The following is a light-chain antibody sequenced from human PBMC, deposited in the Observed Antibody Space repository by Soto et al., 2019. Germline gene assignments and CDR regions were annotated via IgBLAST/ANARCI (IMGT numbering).Light chain of an antibody. V-gene: IGLV2-23*01. Sequence: QSVLTHPASVSGSPGQSITISCTGTSSDVGSYNLVCWYQQHPGKAPKRMIYEGSKRPSGVSNRFSGSKSGNTASLTISGLQAEDAADYYCCSYAGSSTFYVFGTGTKVTV. CDR2: EGS. J-gene: IGLJ1*01. CDR1: SSDVGSYNL. CDR3: CSYAGSSTFYV.